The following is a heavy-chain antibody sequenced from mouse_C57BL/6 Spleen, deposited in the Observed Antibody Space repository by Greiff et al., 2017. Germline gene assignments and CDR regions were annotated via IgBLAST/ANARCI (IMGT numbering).Heavy chain of an antibody. CDR2: IYPGDGDT. CDR1: GYAFSSSW. V-gene: IGHV1-82*01. CDR3: ARKGAYDSIPDY. Sequence: QVQLQQSGPELVKPGASVKISCKASGYAFSSSWMNWVKQRPGKGLEWIGRIYPGDGDTNYNGKFKGKATLTADKSSSTAYMQLSSLTSEDSAVYFCARKGAYDSIPDYWGQGTTLTVSS. J-gene: IGHJ2*01. D-gene: IGHD2-5*01.